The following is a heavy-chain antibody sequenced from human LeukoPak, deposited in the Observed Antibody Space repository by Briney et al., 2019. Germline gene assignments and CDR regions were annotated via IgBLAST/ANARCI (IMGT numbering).Heavy chain of an antibody. Sequence: SETLSLTCTVSGGSISSRSYYWGWIRQPPGKGLEWIGNIHYSGSTYYNPSLKSRVTISVDTSKNQFSLKLSSVSATDTAVYYCARQGNYYGDYWGQGTLVTVSS. J-gene: IGHJ4*02. CDR2: IHYSGST. V-gene: IGHV4-39*01. CDR1: GGSISSRSYY. D-gene: IGHD3-10*01. CDR3: ARQGNYYGDY.